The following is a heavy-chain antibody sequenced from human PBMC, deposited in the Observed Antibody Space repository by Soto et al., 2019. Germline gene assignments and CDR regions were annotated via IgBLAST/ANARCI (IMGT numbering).Heavy chain of an antibody. Sequence: QVQLVESGGGVVQPGRSLRLSCAASGFTFSSYGMHWVRQAPGKGLEWVAVISYDGSNKYYADSVKGRFTISRDNSKNTLYLQMNSLRAEDTAVYYCANDGQAGIAARFFDYWGQGTLVTVSS. CDR2: ISYDGSNK. D-gene: IGHD6-13*01. CDR3: ANDGQAGIAARFFDY. V-gene: IGHV3-30*18. J-gene: IGHJ4*02. CDR1: GFTFSSYG.